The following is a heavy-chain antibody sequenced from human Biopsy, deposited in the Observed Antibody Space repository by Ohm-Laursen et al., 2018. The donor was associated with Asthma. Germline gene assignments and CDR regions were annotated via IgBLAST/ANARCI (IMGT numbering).Heavy chain of an antibody. CDR3: ARGVDRVTGLLDHFDS. J-gene: IGHJ4*02. V-gene: IGHV4-59*11. Sequence: GTLSLTCTVSGGSIRSHDWTWIRLPPGKGLEYIGHVYYSGSTNYNSSLKSRVTISIDASKNQFSLKLTSVTAADTAVYYCARGVDRVTGLLDHFDSWGQGTLVTVSS. CDR2: VYYSGST. D-gene: IGHD2-21*02. CDR1: GGSIRSHD.